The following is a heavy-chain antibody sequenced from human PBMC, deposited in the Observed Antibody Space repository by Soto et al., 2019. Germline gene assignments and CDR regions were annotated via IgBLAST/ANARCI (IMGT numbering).Heavy chain of an antibody. V-gene: IGHV1-46*01. D-gene: IGHD4-4*01. CDR1: GYTITDYF. J-gene: IGHJ5*02. Sequence: ASVKVSCKASGYTITDYFLHWVRQSPGQGLQWMGVVNPSTGATSYAQMFRGRVTMTRDTFTRTVYMELSSLNSEDTAVYYCAREALRRGYSNFRWFDPWGQGTQVTVSS. CDR3: AREALRRGYSNFRWFDP. CDR2: VNPSTGAT.